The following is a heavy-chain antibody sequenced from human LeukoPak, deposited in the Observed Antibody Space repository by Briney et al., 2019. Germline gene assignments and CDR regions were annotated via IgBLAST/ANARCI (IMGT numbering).Heavy chain of an antibody. V-gene: IGHV4-31*03. J-gene: IGHJ6*02. CDR3: ARDSGSYPYGMDV. D-gene: IGHD3-10*01. CDR2: IHYSGST. CDR1: GGSISSGDYF. Sequence: SETLSLTCTVSGGSISSGDYFWSWLRQHPGRGLEWLGYIHYSGSTYYNPSLKSRVIISVDTSKNQLSLKLSSVTAADTAMYYCARDSGSYPYGMDVWGQGTTVTVSS.